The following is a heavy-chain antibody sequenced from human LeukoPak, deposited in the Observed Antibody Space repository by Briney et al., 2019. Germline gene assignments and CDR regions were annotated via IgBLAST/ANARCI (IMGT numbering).Heavy chain of an antibody. D-gene: IGHD1-26*01. CDR3: AGEGYSGSYLVS. Sequence: GGSLRLSCAASGFTFSSYAMHWVRQAPGKGLEWVAVISYDGSNKYYADSVKGRFTISRDNSKNTLYLQMNSLRAEDTAVYYCAGEGYSGSYLVSWGQGTLVTVSS. J-gene: IGHJ4*02. CDR1: GFTFSSYA. V-gene: IGHV3-30-3*01. CDR2: ISYDGSNK.